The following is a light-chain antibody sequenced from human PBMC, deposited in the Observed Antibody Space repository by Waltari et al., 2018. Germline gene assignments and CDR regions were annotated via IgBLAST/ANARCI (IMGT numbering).Light chain of an antibody. J-gene: IGKJ2*01. Sequence: DIQMTQSPSSVSASIGDRVTITCRASQGIASWLAWYQQKPGKAPKVVIYAASRLRSGVPSRFSGSFSGTNFTLMITNLQPEDFANYYCQQANTFPYTFGQGTKLEIK. V-gene: IGKV1D-12*01. CDR3: QQANTFPYT. CDR1: QGIASW. CDR2: AAS.